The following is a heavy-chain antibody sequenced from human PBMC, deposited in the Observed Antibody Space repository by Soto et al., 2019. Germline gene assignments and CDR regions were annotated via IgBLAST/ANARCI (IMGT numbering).Heavy chain of an antibody. Sequence: PGGSLRLSCVASGLRFTSYGMSWVRQAPGRGLEWVSSITSSSGVTFYADSVKGRFTISRDNAKNSLHLQMNSLRAEDTAVYYCTTYTGTYRDYWGLGTLVTVSS. V-gene: IGHV3-21*01. CDR2: ITSSSGVT. CDR1: GLRFTSYG. CDR3: TTYTGTYRDY. D-gene: IGHD1-26*01. J-gene: IGHJ4*02.